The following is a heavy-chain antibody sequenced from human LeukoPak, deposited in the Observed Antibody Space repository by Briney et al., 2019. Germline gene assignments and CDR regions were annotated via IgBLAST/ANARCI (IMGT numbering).Heavy chain of an antibody. Sequence: PSGTLSLTCTVSGGSISSYYWSWIRQPPGKGLEWIGYIYYSGNTNYNPSLKSRVTISVDTSKNQFSLKLSSVTAADAAVYYCARVYYSRSYDYWYFDLWGRGTLVTVSS. CDR1: GGSISSYY. J-gene: IGHJ2*01. V-gene: IGHV4-59*01. CDR3: ARVYYSRSYDYWYFDL. D-gene: IGHD6-13*01. CDR2: IYYSGNT.